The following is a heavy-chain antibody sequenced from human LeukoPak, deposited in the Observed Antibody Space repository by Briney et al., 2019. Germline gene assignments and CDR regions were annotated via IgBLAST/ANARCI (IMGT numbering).Heavy chain of an antibody. CDR2: ISAYNGNT. J-gene: IGHJ4*02. CDR1: GYTFTSYG. V-gene: IGHV1-18*01. CDR3: ARVRDYGDNLHYFDY. Sequence: ASVKVSCKASGYTFTSYGISWVRQAPGQGLEWMGLISAYNGNTNYAQKLQGRVTMTTDTSTSTAYMELRSLRSDDTAVYYCARVRDYGDNLHYFDYWGQGTLVTVSS. D-gene: IGHD4-23*01.